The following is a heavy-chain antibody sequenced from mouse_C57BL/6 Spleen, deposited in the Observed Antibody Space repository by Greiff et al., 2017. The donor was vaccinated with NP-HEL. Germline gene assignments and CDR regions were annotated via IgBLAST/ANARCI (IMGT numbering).Heavy chain of an antibody. Sequence: VQRVESGPGLVAPSQSLSITCTVSGFSLTSYGVDWVRRSPGKGLGWLGVIWGVGSTNYNSALKPSLSISKDNSKSQVFLKMNSLQTDDTAMYYCARIYDGYPPYAMDYWGQGTSVTVSS. J-gene: IGHJ4*01. D-gene: IGHD2-3*01. CDR3: ARIYDGYPPYAMDY. CDR2: IWGVGST. V-gene: IGHV2-6*01. CDR1: GFSLTSYG.